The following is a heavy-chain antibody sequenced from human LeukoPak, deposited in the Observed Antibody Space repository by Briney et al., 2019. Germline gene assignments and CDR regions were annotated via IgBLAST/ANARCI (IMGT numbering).Heavy chain of an antibody. CDR1: GFTFSDYY. D-gene: IGHD3-22*01. CDR3: ARDPGDYYDSSGYYFRDAFDI. CDR2: ISSSGSTI. J-gene: IGHJ3*02. Sequence: GGSLRLSCAASGFTFSDYYMSGIRQAPGKGLEWVSYISSSGSTIYYADSVKGRFTISRDNAKNSLYLQMNSLRAEDTAVYYCARDPGDYYDSSGYYFRDAFDIWGQGTMVTVSS. V-gene: IGHV3-11*04.